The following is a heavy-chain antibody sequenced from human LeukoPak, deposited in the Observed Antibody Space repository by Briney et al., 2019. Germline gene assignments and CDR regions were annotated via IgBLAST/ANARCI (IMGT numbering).Heavy chain of an antibody. D-gene: IGHD2-2*01. CDR3: AKSPYCSSTTCYLGHYGMDV. V-gene: IGHV3-23*01. CDR1: GFTFSNYA. CDR2: ISGSGGTT. J-gene: IGHJ6*02. Sequence: GGSLRLSCAASGFTFSNYAMSWVRQAPGKGLKWVSAISGSGGTTYYADSVKGRFTISRDNSKNTLYLQMNSLRAEDTAVYYCAKSPYCSSTTCYLGHYGMDVWGQGTTVTVSS.